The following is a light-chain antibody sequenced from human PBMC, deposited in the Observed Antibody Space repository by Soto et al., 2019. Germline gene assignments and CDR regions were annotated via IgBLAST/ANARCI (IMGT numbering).Light chain of an antibody. CDR2: DAS. CDR1: QSVSSY. J-gene: IGKJ1*01. V-gene: IGKV3-11*01. CDR3: QQGSNWPRT. Sequence: EIVLTQSPATLSLSPGERATLSCRASQSVSSYLAWYQQKPGQAPRLLIYDASNRATGIPARFSGSGSGTDFTLTISSLEPEDVAVYYCQQGSNWPRTFGQGTKVEIQ.